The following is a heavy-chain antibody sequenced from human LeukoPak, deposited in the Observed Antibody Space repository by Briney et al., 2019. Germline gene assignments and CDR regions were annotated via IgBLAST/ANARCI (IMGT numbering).Heavy chain of an antibody. J-gene: IGHJ4*02. CDR2: INPYNGNT. CDR1: GYSFTSNG. D-gene: IGHD6-19*01. Sequence: ASVKVSCKASGYSFTSNGITWVRQAPGQGLEWMGWINPYNGNTDYAQKLQGLVTMTTDTSTSTAYLDLRSLRSDDTAVYYCARERSGWFFSNWGQGTLVTVSS. V-gene: IGHV1-18*01. CDR3: ARERSGWFFSN.